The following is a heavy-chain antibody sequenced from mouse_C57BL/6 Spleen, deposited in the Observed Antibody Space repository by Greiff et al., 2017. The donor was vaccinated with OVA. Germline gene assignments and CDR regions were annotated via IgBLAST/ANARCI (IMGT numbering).Heavy chain of an antibody. J-gene: IGHJ3*01. Sequence: EVKLMESGAELVKPGASVKLSCTASGFNIKDYYMHWVKQRTEQGLEWIGRIDPEDGETKYAPKFQGKATITADTSSNTAYLQLSSLTSEDTAVYYCASTAQATTWFAYWGQGTLVTVSA. D-gene: IGHD3-2*02. CDR3: ASTAQATTWFAY. CDR2: IDPEDGET. V-gene: IGHV14-2*01. CDR1: GFNIKDYY.